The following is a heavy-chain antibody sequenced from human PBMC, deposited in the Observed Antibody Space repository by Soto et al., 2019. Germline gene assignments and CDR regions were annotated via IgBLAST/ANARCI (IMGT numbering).Heavy chain of an antibody. CDR1: GFTFSSYS. D-gene: IGHD3-22*01. CDR3: ASSKYYYDSRGYYYFDY. V-gene: IGHV3-48*01. Sequence: GGSLRLSCAASGFTFSSYSMNWVRQAPGKGLEWVSYISSGSSTIYYADSVKGRFTISRDNAKNSLYLQMNSLRAEDTAVYYCASSKYYYDSRGYYYFDYWGQGTLVTVSS. CDR2: ISSGSSTI. J-gene: IGHJ4*02.